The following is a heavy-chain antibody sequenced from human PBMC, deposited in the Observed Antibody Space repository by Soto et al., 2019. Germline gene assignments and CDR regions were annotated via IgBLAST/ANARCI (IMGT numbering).Heavy chain of an antibody. J-gene: IGHJ4*02. Sequence: ASVKVSCKASGYTFTGYYMHWVRKAPGQGLEWMGWINPNSGGTNYAQKFQGWVTMTRDTSISTAYMELSRLRSDDSAVYYCARSRKSSTSCRFDYWGQGTLVTVFS. CDR3: ARSRKSSTSCRFDY. CDR1: GYTFTGYY. CDR2: INPNSGGT. V-gene: IGHV1-2*04. D-gene: IGHD2-2*01.